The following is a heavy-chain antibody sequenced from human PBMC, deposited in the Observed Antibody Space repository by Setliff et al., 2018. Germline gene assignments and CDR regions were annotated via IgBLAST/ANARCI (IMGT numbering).Heavy chain of an antibody. CDR2: ISTDGGYT. Sequence: PGGSLRLSCVVSAFTFSSSAMHWVRQAPGKGLEYVSSISTDGGYTYYVDSVRGRFTISRDNSKNTVYLQMGSLRPEDTAVYYCARGGRYSSSSLDYWGQGTLVTVSS. V-gene: IGHV3-64*02. CDR1: AFTFSSSA. J-gene: IGHJ4*02. CDR3: ARGGRYSSSSLDY. D-gene: IGHD6-6*01.